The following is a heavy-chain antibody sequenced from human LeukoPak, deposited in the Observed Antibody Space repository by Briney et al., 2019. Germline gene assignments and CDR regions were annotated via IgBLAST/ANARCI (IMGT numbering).Heavy chain of an antibody. V-gene: IGHV4-39*07. CDR2: IYYSGST. D-gene: IGHD1-26*01. J-gene: IGHJ4*02. CDR3: ARDVGAIFDY. Sequence: SETLSLTCTVSGGSISGSSYYWGWIRQPPGKGLEWIGSIYYSGSTYYNPSLKSRVTISVDTSKNQFSLKLSSVTAADTAVYYCARDVGAIFDYWGQGTLVTVSS. CDR1: GGSISGSSYY.